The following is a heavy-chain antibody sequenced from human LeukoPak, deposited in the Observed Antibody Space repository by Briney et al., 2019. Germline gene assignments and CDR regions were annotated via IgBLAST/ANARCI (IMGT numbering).Heavy chain of an antibody. V-gene: IGHV4-59*01. J-gene: IGHJ6*03. CDR1: GGSISSYY. CDR2: IYYSGST. Sequence: SETLSLTCTVSGGSISSYYWSWIRQPPGKGLEWIGYIYYSGSTNYNPSLKSRVTISVDTSKNQFSLKLSSVTAADTAVYYCATGSRTNWAWVYYYYYMDVWGKGTTVTVSS. D-gene: IGHD2-2*01. CDR3: ATGSRTNWAWVYYYYYMDV.